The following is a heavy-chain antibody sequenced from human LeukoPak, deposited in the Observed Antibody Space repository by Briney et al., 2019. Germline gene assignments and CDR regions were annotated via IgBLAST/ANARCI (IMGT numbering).Heavy chain of an antibody. V-gene: IGHV3-30*04. CDR2: ISYDGSNK. CDR3: ARDRGHVVVTAIQASYFDY. D-gene: IGHD2-21*02. J-gene: IGHJ4*02. Sequence: GGSLRLPCAASGFTFSSYAMHWVRQAPGKGLEWVAVISYDGSNKYYADSVKGRFTISRDNSKNTLYLQMNSLRAEDTAVYYCARDRGHVVVTAIQASYFDYWGQGTLVTVSS. CDR1: GFTFSSYA.